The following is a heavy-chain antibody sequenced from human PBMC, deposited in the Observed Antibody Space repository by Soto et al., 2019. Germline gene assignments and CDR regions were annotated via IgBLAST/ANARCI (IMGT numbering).Heavy chain of an antibody. V-gene: IGHV3-30-3*01. CDR2: ISYDGSNT. CDR3: ARDLGAYSSSGRYYYGMDV. D-gene: IGHD6-13*01. J-gene: IGHJ6*02. Sequence: QVQLVESGGGVVQPGRSLRLSCAASGFTFSSYAMHWVRQAPGKGLEWVAVISYDGSNTYYADSVKGRFTISRDNSKNPLYMQMNSLRAEYTAVYYCARDLGAYSSSGRYYYGMDVWGQGTTVTVSS. CDR1: GFTFSSYA.